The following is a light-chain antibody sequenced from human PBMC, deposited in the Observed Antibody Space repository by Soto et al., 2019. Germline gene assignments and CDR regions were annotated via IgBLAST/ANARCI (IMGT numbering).Light chain of an antibody. V-gene: IGKV1-8*01. CDR3: QQYYSYPQLT. Sequence: AIRMTQSPSSLSASTGDRVTITCRASQGISSYLAWYQQKPGKAPKLLIYAASTLQSGVPSRFSRSGSGTDFTLTISCLQSEDFATYYCQQYYSYPQLTFGGGTKVEIK. CDR1: QGISSY. J-gene: IGKJ4*01. CDR2: AAS.